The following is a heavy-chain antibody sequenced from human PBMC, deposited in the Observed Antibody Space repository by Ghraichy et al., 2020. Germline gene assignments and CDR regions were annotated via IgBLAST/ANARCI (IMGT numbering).Heavy chain of an antibody. D-gene: IGHD5-12*01. CDR2: ISGSGGST. J-gene: IGHJ4*02. V-gene: IGHV3-23*01. Sequence: GGSLRLSCAASGFTFSSYAMSWVRQAPGKGLEWVSAISGSGGSTYYADSVKGRFTISRDNSKNTLYLQMNSLRAEDTAVYYCAKDGETVPGYSGYDGDFDYWGQGTLVTVSS. CDR1: GFTFSSYA. CDR3: AKDGETVPGYSGYDGDFDY.